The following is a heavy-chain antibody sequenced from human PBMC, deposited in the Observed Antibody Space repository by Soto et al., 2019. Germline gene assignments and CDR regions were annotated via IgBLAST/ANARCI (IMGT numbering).Heavy chain of an antibody. J-gene: IGHJ6*02. V-gene: IGHV3-15*07. Sequence: EVQLVESGGGLVKPGGSLRLSCAASGFTFSNAWMNWVREAPGKGLEWVGRIKSKTDGGTTDFAAPMKGRFTISRDDAKNTLHLKMNSMKTEDTAVYYCTTRGYCSSTSCPDYYYYYYGMDAWGQGTTVTVSS. CDR2: IKSKTDGGTT. D-gene: IGHD2-2*01. CDR3: TTRGYCSSTSCPDYYYYYYGMDA. CDR1: GFTFSNAW.